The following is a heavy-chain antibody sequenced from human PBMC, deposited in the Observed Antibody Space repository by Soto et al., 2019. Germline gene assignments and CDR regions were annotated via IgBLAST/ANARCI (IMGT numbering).Heavy chain of an antibody. V-gene: IGHV3-43*01. Sequence: GGSLRLSCAASGFTFDDYSMHWVRQPPGKGLEWVSLITWDGGTTYYADSVKGRFTISRDNSKDSLYLQMNSLRTEDTALYYCAKGKLLWLPGHWGQGALVTVSS. CDR1: GFTFDDYS. D-gene: IGHD5-18*01. CDR2: ITWDGGTT. CDR3: AKGKLLWLPGH. J-gene: IGHJ4*02.